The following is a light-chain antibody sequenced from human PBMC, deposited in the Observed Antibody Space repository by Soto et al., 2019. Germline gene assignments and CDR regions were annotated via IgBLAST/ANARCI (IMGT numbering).Light chain of an antibody. CDR2: GNS. V-gene: IGLV1-40*01. CDR3: QSYDSSLSGVV. CDR1: SSNIGSHT. Sequence: QSVLTQPPSTSGTPGQRVAISCSGTSSNIGSHTVNWYQQLPGTAPKLLIYGNSNRPSGVPDRFSGSKSGTSASLAITGLQAEDEADYYCQSYDSSLSGVVFGGGTKLTVL. J-gene: IGLJ2*01.